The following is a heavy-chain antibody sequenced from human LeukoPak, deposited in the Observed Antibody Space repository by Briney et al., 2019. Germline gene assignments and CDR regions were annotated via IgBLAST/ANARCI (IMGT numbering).Heavy chain of an antibody. CDR3: ARDRGVGSSSWYSFDY. CDR1: GYTFTSYG. J-gene: IGHJ4*02. CDR2: ISAYNGNT. V-gene: IGHV1-18*01. D-gene: IGHD6-13*01. Sequence: ASVKVSCKASGYTFTSYGISWVRQAPGQGLEWMGWISAYNGNTNYAQKLQGRVTMTTDTSTSTAYMELGSLRSDDTAVYYCARDRGVGSSSWYSFDYWGQGTLVTVSS.